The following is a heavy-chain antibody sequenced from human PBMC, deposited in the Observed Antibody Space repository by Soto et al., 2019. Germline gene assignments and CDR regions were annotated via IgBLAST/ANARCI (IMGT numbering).Heavy chain of an antibody. J-gene: IGHJ1*01. CDR2: ISAYNGNT. V-gene: IGHV1-18*01. CDR3: AIAVDYYDSSGYYTHEYFQH. CDR1: GYTFTTYG. D-gene: IGHD3-22*01. Sequence: ASVKVSCKASGYTFTTYGITWVRQGPGQGLEWMGWISAYNGNTNYAQKVQGRVTMTTDTSTSTAYMELRSLRSDDTAVYYCAIAVDYYDSSGYYTHEYFQHWGQGTLVTVSS.